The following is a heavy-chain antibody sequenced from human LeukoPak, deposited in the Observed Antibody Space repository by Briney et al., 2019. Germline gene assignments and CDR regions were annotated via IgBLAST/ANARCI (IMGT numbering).Heavy chain of an antibody. Sequence: PGGSLRLSCEASGFTFSSYAMAWVRQAPGKGLEWLSYITSSSNINYADSVKGRFTISRDNAKNSLYLQMNSLRDEDTAVYYCARSANPAVHEFDPWGQGTLVTVSS. CDR2: ITSSSNI. D-gene: IGHD6-6*01. CDR1: GFTFSSYA. CDR3: ARSANPAVHEFDP. J-gene: IGHJ5*02. V-gene: IGHV3-48*02.